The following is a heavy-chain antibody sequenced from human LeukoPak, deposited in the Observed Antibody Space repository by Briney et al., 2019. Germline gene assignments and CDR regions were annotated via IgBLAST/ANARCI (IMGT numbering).Heavy chain of an antibody. Sequence: SETLSPTCTVSGGSISSSSYYWGWIRQPPGKGLEWIGSIYYSGSTYYNPSLKSRVTISVDTSKNQFSLKLSSVTAADTAVYYCASYIYSSGWYQDYWGQGTLVTVSS. D-gene: IGHD6-19*01. CDR3: ASYIYSSGWYQDY. J-gene: IGHJ4*02. CDR1: GGSISSSSYY. V-gene: IGHV4-39*07. CDR2: IYYSGST.